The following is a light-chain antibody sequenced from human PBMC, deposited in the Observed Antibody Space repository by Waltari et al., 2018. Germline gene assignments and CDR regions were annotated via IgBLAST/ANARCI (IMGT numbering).Light chain of an antibody. CDR2: VAS. J-gene: IGKJ1*01. Sequence: DILMTQPPATPSVSPVERPTLSCRASQSVSTNLAWYQQKPGQAPRLLIYVASTRATGIPARFSGSGSGTDFTLTISSLQSEDFAVYYCQQYKNWPWTFGQGTKVEIK. CDR3: QQYKNWPWT. V-gene: IGKV3-15*01. CDR1: QSVSTN.